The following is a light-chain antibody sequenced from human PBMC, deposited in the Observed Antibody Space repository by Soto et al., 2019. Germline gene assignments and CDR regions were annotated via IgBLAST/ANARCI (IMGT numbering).Light chain of an antibody. V-gene: IGKV3-15*01. J-gene: IGKJ1*01. CDR2: GAS. CDR3: QQYYNWPRS. Sequence: EIVLTQSPGTLSLSPGERATLSCRASQSFFSTYLASYQQNPGQAPVLLIYGASSRATGVPATFSGSGSETQFTLTIRSLQSEDFAVYSCQQYYNWPRSFGQGFKVDIK. CDR1: QSFFSTY.